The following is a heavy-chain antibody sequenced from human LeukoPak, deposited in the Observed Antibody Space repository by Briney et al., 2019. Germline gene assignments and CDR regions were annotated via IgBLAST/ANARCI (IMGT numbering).Heavy chain of an antibody. CDR1: GGTFSSYA. V-gene: IGHV1-69*13. CDR3: ARTANYDILTGYFPLDY. J-gene: IGHJ4*02. Sequence: ASVKVSCKASGGTFSSYAISWVRQAPGQGLEWMGGIILIFGTANYAQKFQGRVTITADESTSTAYMELSSLRSEDTAVYHCARTANYDILTGYFPLDYWGQGTLVTVSS. CDR2: IILIFGTA. D-gene: IGHD3-9*01.